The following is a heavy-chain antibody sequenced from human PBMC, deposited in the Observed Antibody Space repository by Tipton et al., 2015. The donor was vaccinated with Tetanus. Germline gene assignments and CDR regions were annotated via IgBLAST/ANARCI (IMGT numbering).Heavy chain of an antibody. J-gene: IGHJ4*02. CDR3: ATGNTLDY. D-gene: IGHD2/OR15-2a*01. CDR1: GFTFNSHW. V-gene: IGHV3-21*06. CDR2: ISSTSSYI. Sequence: GSLRLSCAASGFTFNSHWMNWVRQAPGKGLEWVASISSTSSYIYYEDSMKGRFTISRDNSKNSLYLEVTSLRDEDTAMYYCATGNTLDYWGQGTLVTVSS.